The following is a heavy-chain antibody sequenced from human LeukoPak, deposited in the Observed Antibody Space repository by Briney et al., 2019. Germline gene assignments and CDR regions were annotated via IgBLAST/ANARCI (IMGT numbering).Heavy chain of an antibody. J-gene: IGHJ4*02. Sequence: TGGSLRLSCAASGFTSSDHYMDWVRQSPGKGLEWVGRTKDKPSSYITDYAASVRGRFTISRDVSKNSVYLQMNDLKTDDTAVYFCATWHFGRASYWGQGTLVTVSS. D-gene: IGHD3-3*02. V-gene: IGHV3-72*01. CDR2: TKDKPSSYIT. CDR1: GFTSSDHY. CDR3: ATWHFGRASY.